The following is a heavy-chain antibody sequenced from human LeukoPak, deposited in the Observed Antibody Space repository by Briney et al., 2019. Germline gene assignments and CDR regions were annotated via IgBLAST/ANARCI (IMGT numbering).Heavy chain of an antibody. D-gene: IGHD6-13*01. V-gene: IGHV3-48*03. CDR2: ISSTTGSTM. J-gene: IGHJ2*01. CDR3: ARAAYSSTWYSRYFDL. Sequence: GGSLRLSCAASGFTFSSYEMNWVRQAPGRGLEWVSYISSTTGSTMYYADPVKGRFTISRDNAKNSLYLQMNSLRAGDTAVYYCARAAYSSTWYSRYFDLWGRGTLVTVSS. CDR1: GFTFSSYE.